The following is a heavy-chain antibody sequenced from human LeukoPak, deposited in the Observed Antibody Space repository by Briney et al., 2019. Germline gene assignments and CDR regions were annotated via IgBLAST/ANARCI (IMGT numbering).Heavy chain of an antibody. Sequence: GGSLRLSCAASGFTFSTYAMSWVRQAPGKGLEWLSTIGGGGRDTFYADSVKGRFTVSRDNSKNTLYLQMSSLRAEDAAVYFCAKNRGTNYYNYYMDVWGKGTTVTVSS. CDR3: AKNRGTNYYNYYMDV. V-gene: IGHV3-23*01. D-gene: IGHD2-8*01. CDR1: GFTFSTYA. CDR2: IGGGGRDT. J-gene: IGHJ6*03.